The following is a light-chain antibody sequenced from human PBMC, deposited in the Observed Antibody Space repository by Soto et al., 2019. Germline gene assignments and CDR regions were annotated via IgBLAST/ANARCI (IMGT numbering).Light chain of an antibody. J-gene: IGLJ3*02. V-gene: IGLV1-44*01. CDR3: GTWDDSLNAML. Sequence: QSVLTQPTSASGTTGESVTISCSGGTSNVGRNAVNWYQQFPGSAPRLLIQLHNQRPSGVPTRFSASKSGTSASLAISGLQSEDEADYYCGTWDDSLNAMLFGGGTKLTV. CDR2: LHN. CDR1: TSNVGRNA.